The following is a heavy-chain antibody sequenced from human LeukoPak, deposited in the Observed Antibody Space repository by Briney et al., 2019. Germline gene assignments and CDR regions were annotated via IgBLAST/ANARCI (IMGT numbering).Heavy chain of an antibody. CDR1: GFTFSSYS. Sequence: PGGSLRLSCAASGFTFSSYSLNWVRQAPGKGLEWVSSISNTGNYIYYADSVKGRFTISRDNTKNSLYLQMNSLRAEDTAVYYCARGTTALMDVWGKGTTVTVSS. J-gene: IGHJ6*03. V-gene: IGHV3-21*01. CDR3: ARGTTALMDV. CDR2: ISNTGNYI. D-gene: IGHD2-21*02.